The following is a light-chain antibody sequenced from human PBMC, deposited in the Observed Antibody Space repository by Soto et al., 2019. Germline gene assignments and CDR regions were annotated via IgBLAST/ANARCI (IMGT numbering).Light chain of an antibody. CDR1: QGISNY. CDR3: QKDDSSPFP. CDR2: AAS. Sequence: DIQMTQSPSSLSTSVGDRVTITCRASQGISNYLAWYQQKPGKVPKLLIYAASTLQLGVPSRFSGSGSGTDITLTISSLQPEDVATYYCQKDDSSPFPFGPGTKVDIK. J-gene: IGKJ3*01. V-gene: IGKV1-27*01.